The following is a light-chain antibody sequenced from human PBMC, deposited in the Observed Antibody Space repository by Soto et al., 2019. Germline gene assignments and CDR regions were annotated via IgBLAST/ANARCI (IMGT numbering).Light chain of an antibody. CDR3: QQSVSSPFT. CDR2: GAS. CDR1: QSVSTSY. V-gene: IGKV3-20*01. Sequence: EIVFTQSPRTLSLTPGEGATLSCRASQSVSTSYLAWYQQRPGQAPRLLIYGASNRATGVPDRFSGSGSGTDFTLTISRLEPEDFAVYFCQQSVSSPFTFGPGTKVDIK. J-gene: IGKJ3*01.